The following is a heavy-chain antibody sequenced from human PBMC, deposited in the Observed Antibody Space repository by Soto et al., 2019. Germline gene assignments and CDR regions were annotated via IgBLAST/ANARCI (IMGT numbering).Heavy chain of an antibody. V-gene: IGHV4-34*01. CDR2: INHSGST. CDR1: GGSFSGYY. Sequence: PSETLSLTCAVYGGSFSGYYWSWIRQPPGKGLEWIGEINHSGSTNYNPSLKSRVTISVDTSRNQFSLSLSSVTAADTAVYYCARGPKGPSPPDFDYWGQGTLVTLSS. CDR3: ARGPKGPSPPDFDY. J-gene: IGHJ4*02.